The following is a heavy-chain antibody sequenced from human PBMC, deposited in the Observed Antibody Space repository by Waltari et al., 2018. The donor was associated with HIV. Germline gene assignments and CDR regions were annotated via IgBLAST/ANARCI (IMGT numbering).Heavy chain of an antibody. CDR3: ARHGITMVRGVIIPFDY. Sequence: QLQLQESGPGLVKPSETLSLTCTVSGGSISSSSYYWGWIRQPPGKGLEWIGSIYYSGSTYYNPSLKSRVTSSVDTSKNQFSLKLSSVTAADTAVYYCARHGITMVRGVIIPFDYWGQGTLVTVSS. D-gene: IGHD3-10*01. CDR1: GGSISSSSYY. J-gene: IGHJ4*02. CDR2: IYYSGST. V-gene: IGHV4-39*01.